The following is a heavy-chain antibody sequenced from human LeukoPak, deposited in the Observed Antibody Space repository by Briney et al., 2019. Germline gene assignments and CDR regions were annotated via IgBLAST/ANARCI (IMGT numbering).Heavy chain of an antibody. Sequence: SETLSLTCAVSGYSISSGYYWGWIRQPPGKGLEWIGSIYHSGSTYYNPSLKSRVTISVDTSKNQFSLKPSSVTAADTAVYYCARPGEYSSSSEGWFDPWGQGTLVTVSS. CDR2: IYHSGST. J-gene: IGHJ5*02. D-gene: IGHD6-6*01. V-gene: IGHV4-38-2*01. CDR3: ARPGEYSSSSEGWFDP. CDR1: GYSISSGYY.